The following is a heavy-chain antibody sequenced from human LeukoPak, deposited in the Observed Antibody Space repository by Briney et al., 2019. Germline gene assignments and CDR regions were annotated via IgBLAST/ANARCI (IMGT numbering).Heavy chain of an antibody. CDR1: GFAFADYA. V-gene: IGHV3-43*02. CDR2: IHTDGGRT. Sequence: GGSLRLSCAASGFAFADYAMHWVRQIPGKGLECVAHIHTDGGRTFYADSVKGRFTVSRDNGKNSLFLQMDSLTSDDTALYYCSTWAFYHGLDVWGQGATVIVSS. CDR3: STWAFYHGLDV. D-gene: IGHD2/OR15-2a*01. J-gene: IGHJ6*02.